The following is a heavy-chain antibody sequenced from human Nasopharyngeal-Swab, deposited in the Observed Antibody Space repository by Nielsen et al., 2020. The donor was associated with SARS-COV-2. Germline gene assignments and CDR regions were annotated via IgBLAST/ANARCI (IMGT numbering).Heavy chain of an antibody. D-gene: IGHD3-22*01. V-gene: IGHV1-2*06. J-gene: IGHJ4*02. CDR2: INPSSGGT. Sequence: ASVKVSCKASGYTFTGYYMHWVRQAPGQGLEWMGRINPSSGGTNYAQKFQGRVTMTRDTSISIAYMELSRLRSDDTAVYYCARYYYDSSGYTYYFDYWGQGTLVTVSS. CDR1: GYTFTGYY. CDR3: ARYYYDSSGYTYYFDY.